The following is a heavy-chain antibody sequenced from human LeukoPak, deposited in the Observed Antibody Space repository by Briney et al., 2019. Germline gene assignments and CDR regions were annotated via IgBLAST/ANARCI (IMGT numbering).Heavy chain of an antibody. CDR2: IWYDGSNK. J-gene: IGHJ4*02. CDR1: GFTFSSYA. Sequence: GSLRLSCAASGFTFSSYAMHWVRQAPGKGLEWVAVIWYDGSNKYYADSVKGRFTISRDNSKNTLYLQMNSLRAEDTAVYYCAVGSGSYYGYFDYWGQGTLVTVSS. V-gene: IGHV3-33*08. CDR3: AVGSGSYYGYFDY. D-gene: IGHD3-10*01.